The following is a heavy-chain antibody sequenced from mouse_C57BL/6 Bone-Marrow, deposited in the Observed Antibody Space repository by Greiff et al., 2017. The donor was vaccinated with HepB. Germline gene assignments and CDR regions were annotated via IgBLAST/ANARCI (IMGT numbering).Heavy chain of an antibody. V-gene: IGHV2-9-1*01. CDR2: IWTGGGT. Sequence: QVQLKQSGPGLVAPSQSLSITCTVSGFSLTSYAISWVRQPPGKGLEWLGVIWTGGGTNYNSALKSRLSISKDNSKSQVFLKMNSMRTDDTATYYCAPFAYESFAYWGPGTLVTVSA. J-gene: IGHJ3*01. CDR3: APFAYESFAY. D-gene: IGHD2-12*01. CDR1: GFSLTSYA.